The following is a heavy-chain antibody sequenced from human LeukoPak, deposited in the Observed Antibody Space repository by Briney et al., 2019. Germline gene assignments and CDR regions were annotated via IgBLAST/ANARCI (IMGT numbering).Heavy chain of an antibody. D-gene: IGHD6-19*01. CDR1: GFKFSDYA. CDR2: IKEDASEK. J-gene: IGHJ4*02. CDR3: ARGSLIAVAPGDY. Sequence: PGGSLRLSCEASGFKFSDYAMSWVRQAPGKGLEWVANIKEDASEKYYVDSVKGRFTISRDNARNSLYLQMNSLRAEDTAVYYCARGSLIAVAPGDYWGQGTLVTVSS. V-gene: IGHV3-7*01.